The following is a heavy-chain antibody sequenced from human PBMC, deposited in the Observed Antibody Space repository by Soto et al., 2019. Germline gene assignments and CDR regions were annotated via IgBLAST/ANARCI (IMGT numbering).Heavy chain of an antibody. CDR1: GGTFSSYA. CDR3: ARDRSVVGTYYFDY. D-gene: IGHD2-15*01. J-gene: IGHJ4*02. Sequence: ASVKVSCKASGGTFSSYAISWVRQAPGQGLEWMGGIIPIFGTANYAQKFQGRVTITADKSTSTAYMELSSLRSEDTAVYYCARDRSVVGTYYFDYWGQGTLVTVSS. CDR2: IIPIFGTA. V-gene: IGHV1-69*06.